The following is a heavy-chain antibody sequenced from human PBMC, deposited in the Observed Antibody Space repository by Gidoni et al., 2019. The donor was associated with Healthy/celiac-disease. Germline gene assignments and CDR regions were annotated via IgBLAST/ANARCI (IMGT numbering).Heavy chain of an antibody. CDR1: GFTFSSYA. D-gene: IGHD3-3*01. CDR3: AKTPDYDFWNGYYYYMDV. CDR2: ISGSGGST. J-gene: IGHJ6*03. V-gene: IGHV3-23*01. Sequence: EVQLLESGGGLVQPGGSLRLSCAASGFTFSSYAMIWVRQAPGKGLEWVSAISGSGGSTYYADSVKGRFTISRDNSKNTLYLLMNSLRAEDTAVYYCAKTPDYDFWNGYYYYMDVWGKGTTVTVSS.